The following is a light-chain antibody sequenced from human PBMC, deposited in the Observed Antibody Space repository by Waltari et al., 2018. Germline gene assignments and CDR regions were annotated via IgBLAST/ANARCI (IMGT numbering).Light chain of an antibody. CDR3: QQSFNTAPLT. CDR2: AAS. V-gene: IGKV1-39*01. J-gene: IGKJ4*01. CDR1: QNINTY. Sequence: DIQMTQSPTSVSASLGDRVTITCRSIQNINTYLNWLQQRPGQPPKLLIYAASTLQSGVPSRFSGRGSGTHFTLTITGLQPEDFATYYCQQSFNTAPLTFGGGTKVEI.